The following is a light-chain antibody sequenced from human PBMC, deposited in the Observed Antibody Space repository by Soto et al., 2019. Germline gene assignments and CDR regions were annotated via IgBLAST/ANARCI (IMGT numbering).Light chain of an antibody. J-gene: IGKJ1*01. CDR2: AAS. V-gene: IGKV1-39*01. CDR1: QSISTY. CDR3: QQSNSNSWT. Sequence: DIQMTQSPSSLSASVGDRVTITCRASQSISTYLNWYQQKPGKAPKLLIYAASSLQSGVPSRFSGSGSGTDFTLTISSLQPEDFATYHCQQSNSNSWTFGQGTKVDIK.